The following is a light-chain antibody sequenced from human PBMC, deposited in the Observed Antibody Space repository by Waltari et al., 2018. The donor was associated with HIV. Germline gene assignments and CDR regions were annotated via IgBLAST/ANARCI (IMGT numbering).Light chain of an antibody. CDR2: DDS. Sequence: SYVLTQPPSVSVAPGQTARVTCGGSNIENQAVNWYQQRPGQAPVLVVYDDSARPSGIPERFSGSSSRNTATLTISRVEAGDEADYYCQVWDDSSNHWVFGGGTKLTVL. CDR1: NIENQA. CDR3: QVWDDSSNHWV. V-gene: IGLV3-21*02. J-gene: IGLJ3*02.